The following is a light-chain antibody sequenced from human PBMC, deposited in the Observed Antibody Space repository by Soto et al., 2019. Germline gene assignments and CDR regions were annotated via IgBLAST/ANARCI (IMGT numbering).Light chain of an antibody. CDR3: QQYHSLPLT. V-gene: IGKV1-33*01. CDR1: QDISNF. J-gene: IGKJ3*01. CDR2: DAS. Sequence: DIQMTQSPSSLSASVGDRVTISCQASQDISNFLNWYQQKPGKAPKLLIYDASELETGVPSRFSGSGSGTHFTFTVSSLQPEDNATYYCQQYHSLPLTFGPGTKVDIK.